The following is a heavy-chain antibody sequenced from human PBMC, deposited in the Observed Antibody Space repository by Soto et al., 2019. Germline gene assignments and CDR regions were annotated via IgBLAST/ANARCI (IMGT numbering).Heavy chain of an antibody. J-gene: IGHJ4*02. CDR2: IWYDGSNK. V-gene: IGHV3-33*01. CDR1: GFPFSSYG. CDR3: AASSSSWLDY. D-gene: IGHD6-13*01. Sequence: PGGSLRLSCAASGFPFSSYGMHWVRQAPGKGLEWVAVIWYDGSNKYYADSVKGRFTISRDNSKNTLYLQMNSLRAEDTAVYYCAASSSSWLDYWGQGTLVTVSS.